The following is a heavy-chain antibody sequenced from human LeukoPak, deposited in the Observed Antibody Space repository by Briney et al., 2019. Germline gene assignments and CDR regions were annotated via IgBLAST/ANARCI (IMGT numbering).Heavy chain of an antibody. D-gene: IGHD4-17*01. V-gene: IGHV3-30*02. CDR3: AKGGSLTTVTHFDY. Sequence: GGSLRLSCAASGFTFSSYGMHWVRQAPGKGLEWAAFIRYDGSNKYYADSVKGRFTISRDNSKNTLYLQINSLRAEDTAVYYCAKGGSLTTVTHFDYWGQGTLVTVSS. CDR1: GFTFSSYG. J-gene: IGHJ4*02. CDR2: IRYDGSNK.